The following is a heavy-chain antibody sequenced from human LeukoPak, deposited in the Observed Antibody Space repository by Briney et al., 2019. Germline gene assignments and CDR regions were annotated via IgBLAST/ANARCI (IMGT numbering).Heavy chain of an antibody. J-gene: IGHJ6*03. CDR2: ISGKNGKT. V-gene: IGHV1-8*03. Sequence: ASVKVSCKTSGYTFTSHGISWVRQAPGQGLEWLGWISGKNGKTNYAQKFQGRVTITRNTSISTAYMELSSLRSEDTAVYYCARGVSPSPYYYYYYMDVWGKGTTVTVSS. CDR1: GYTFTSHG. CDR3: ARGVSPSPYYYYYYMDV.